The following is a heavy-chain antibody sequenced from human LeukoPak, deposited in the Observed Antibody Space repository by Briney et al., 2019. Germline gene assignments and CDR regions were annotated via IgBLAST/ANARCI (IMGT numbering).Heavy chain of an antibody. D-gene: IGHD3-10*01. Sequence: SETLSLTCAVYGGSFSGYYWSWIRQPPGKGLEWIGEINHSGSTNYNPSLKSRVTISVDTSKNQFSLKLSSVTAADTAVYYCARSHIYYGSGSYPLGYWGQGTLVTVSS. CDR3: ARSHIYYGSGSYPLGY. CDR1: GGSFSGYY. V-gene: IGHV4-34*01. CDR2: INHSGST. J-gene: IGHJ4*02.